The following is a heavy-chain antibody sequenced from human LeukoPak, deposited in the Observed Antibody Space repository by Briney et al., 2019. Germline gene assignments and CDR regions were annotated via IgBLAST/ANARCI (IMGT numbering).Heavy chain of an antibody. CDR2: IYYSGST. V-gene: IGHV4-61*01. CDR3: ARGSTVVTI. D-gene: IGHD4-23*01. CDR1: GGSISSSSYY. Sequence: SETLSLTCTVSGGSISSSSYYWSWIRQPPGKGLEWIGYIYYSGSTNYNPSLKSRVTISVDTSKNQFSLKLSSVTAADTAVYYCARGSTVVTIWGQGTLVTVSS. J-gene: IGHJ4*02.